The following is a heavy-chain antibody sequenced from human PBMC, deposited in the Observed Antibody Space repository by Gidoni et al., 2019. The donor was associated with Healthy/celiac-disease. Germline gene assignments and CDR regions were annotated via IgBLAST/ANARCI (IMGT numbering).Heavy chain of an antibody. CDR1: GGTFSSYA. J-gene: IGHJ6*02. V-gene: IGHV1-69*01. Sequence: QVQLVQSGAEVKKPGSSVKVSCKASGGTFSSYAISWVRQAPGQGLEWMGGIIPIFGTANYEQKLQGRVTMTADESTSTAYMELSSLRSEDTAVYDCAIGTYYYDSSGYYYYYYGMDVWGQGTTVTVSS. CDR3: AIGTYYYDSSGYYYYYYGMDV. D-gene: IGHD3-22*01. CDR2: IIPIFGTA.